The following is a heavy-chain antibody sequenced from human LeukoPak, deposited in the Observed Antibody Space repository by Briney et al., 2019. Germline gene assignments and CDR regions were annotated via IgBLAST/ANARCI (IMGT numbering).Heavy chain of an antibody. J-gene: IGHJ6*03. Sequence: SKTLSLTCTVSGGSISSGSYYWSWIREPAGKGLEWIGRIYTSGSTNYNPSLKSRVTISVDTSKNQFSLKLSSVTAADTAVYYCARGGPAAIPYYYYYYMDVWGKGTTVTVSS. V-gene: IGHV4-61*02. CDR1: GGSISSGSYY. CDR3: ARGGPAAIPYYYYYYMDV. D-gene: IGHD2-2*01. CDR2: IYTSGST.